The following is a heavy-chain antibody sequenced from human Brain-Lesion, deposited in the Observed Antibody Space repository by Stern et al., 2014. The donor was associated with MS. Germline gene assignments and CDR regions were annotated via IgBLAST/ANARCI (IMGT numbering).Heavy chain of an antibody. Sequence: QVQLVQSGAEVNKPGASVKVSCKTSGYIFTGYYIHWVRQAPGQGLEWVAWINHNTGGTNYAQKFQGRVTMSRDKSITTAYVQLSSLTSDDTAVYYCARDQRGITIFGVVTDYYYLGMDVWGQGTTVTVSS. CDR1: GYIFTGYY. CDR3: ARDQRGITIFGVVTDYYYLGMDV. CDR2: INHNTGGT. V-gene: IGHV1-2*02. D-gene: IGHD3-3*01. J-gene: IGHJ6*02.